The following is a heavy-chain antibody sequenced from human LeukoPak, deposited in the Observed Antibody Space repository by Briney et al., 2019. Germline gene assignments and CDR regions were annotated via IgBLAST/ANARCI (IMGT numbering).Heavy chain of an antibody. CDR3: AKSGGYYDSSGVY. J-gene: IGHJ4*02. V-gene: IGHV3-53*01. CDR2: IYSGGST. D-gene: IGHD3-22*01. Sequence: GGSLRLSCAASGFTVSSNYMSWVRQAPGKGLEWVSVIYSGGSTYYADSVKGRFTISRDNSKNTLYLQMNSLRAEDTAVYYCAKSGGYYDSSGVYWGQGTLVTVSS. CDR1: GFTVSSNY.